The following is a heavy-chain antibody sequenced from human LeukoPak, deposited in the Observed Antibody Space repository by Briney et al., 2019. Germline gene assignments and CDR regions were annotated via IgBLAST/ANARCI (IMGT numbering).Heavy chain of an antibody. Sequence: GGSLRLSCAASGFTFSNAWMSWVRQAPGKGLEWVGRIKSKTDGGTTDYAAPVKGRFTISRDDSKNTLYLQMNSLKTEDTAVYYCTTTYGSGSCDERAYYYYGMDVWGKGTTVTVSS. CDR1: GFTFSNAW. D-gene: IGHD3-10*01. CDR3: TTTYGSGSCDERAYYYYGMDV. CDR2: IKSKTDGGTT. V-gene: IGHV3-15*01. J-gene: IGHJ6*04.